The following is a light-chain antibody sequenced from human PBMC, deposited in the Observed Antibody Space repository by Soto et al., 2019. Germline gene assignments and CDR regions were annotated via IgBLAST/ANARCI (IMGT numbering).Light chain of an antibody. CDR1: SSDVGGYNY. CDR3: CSYAGSYTLV. V-gene: IGLV2-11*01. J-gene: IGLJ2*01. CDR2: DVS. Sequence: QSALTQPRSVSGSPGQSVTISCTGTSSDVGGYNYVSWYQQHPGKAPKLMIYDVSKRPSGVPDRFSGSKSGNTASLTISGLQAEDEAAYYCCSYAGSYTLVFGGGTQLTVL.